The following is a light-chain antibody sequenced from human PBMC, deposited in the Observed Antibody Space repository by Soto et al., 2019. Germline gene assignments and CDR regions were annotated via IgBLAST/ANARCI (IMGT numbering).Light chain of an antibody. Sequence: QSALTQPASVSESPGQSIAISCTGSSSDVGGYDHVSWYQQHPGKAPKLMISEVTNRPSGVSDRFSGSKSGNTASLTISGLHSEDEADYYSRSYTATGTYVFGTGTKLTVL. CDR2: EVT. CDR3: RSYTATGTYV. V-gene: IGLV2-14*01. J-gene: IGLJ1*01. CDR1: SSDVGGYDH.